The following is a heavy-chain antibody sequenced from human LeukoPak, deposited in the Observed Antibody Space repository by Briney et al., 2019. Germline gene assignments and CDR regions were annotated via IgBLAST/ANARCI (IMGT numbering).Heavy chain of an antibody. CDR3: ARATGYSSSWSPEYFQH. J-gene: IGHJ1*01. V-gene: IGHV1-18*01. Sequence: GASVKVSCKASGYTFANFGIIWVRQAPGQGLEWMGWISAYSGKTKYEQKFQGRVTMTTDISTRTAYMELRSLRSDDTALYYCARATGYSSSWSPEYFQHWGQGTLVTVSS. CDR1: GYTFANFG. D-gene: IGHD6-13*01. CDR2: ISAYSGKT.